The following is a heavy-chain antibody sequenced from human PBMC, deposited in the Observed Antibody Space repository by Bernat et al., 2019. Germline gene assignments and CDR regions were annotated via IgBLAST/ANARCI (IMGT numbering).Heavy chain of an antibody. Sequence: QVQLQQWGAGLLKPSETLSLTCAVYGGSFSGYYWSWIRQPPGKGLEWIGEINHSGDTNYNPSLKSRVIITVDSSKNQFSLKLNSVTAADTAVYYCAPCCYYGIDVWGQGTTVTVSS. J-gene: IGHJ6*02. CDR3: APCCYYGIDV. D-gene: IGHD3-10*01. V-gene: IGHV4-34*01. CDR2: INHSGDT. CDR1: GGSFSGYY.